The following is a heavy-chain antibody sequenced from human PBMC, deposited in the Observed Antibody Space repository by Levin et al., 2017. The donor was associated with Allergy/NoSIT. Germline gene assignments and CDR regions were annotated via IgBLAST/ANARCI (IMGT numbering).Heavy chain of an antibody. Sequence: SETLSLTCSVSGDSIRSSYWSWIRQPPGKGLEWIGYIYYTGTTQHNPSLKSRVTMSVDTSKNHFSLKLTSVTAADTAVYYCARGGTNWFDPWGQGTPVTVSS. J-gene: IGHJ5*02. CDR3: ARGGTNWFDP. CDR1: GDSIRSSY. V-gene: IGHV4-59*01. CDR2: IYYTGTT.